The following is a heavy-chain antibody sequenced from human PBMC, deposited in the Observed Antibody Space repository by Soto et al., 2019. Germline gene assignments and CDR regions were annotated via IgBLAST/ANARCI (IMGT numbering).Heavy chain of an antibody. CDR3: ARLHRKYDFWSGYYTGDWFDP. V-gene: IGHV4-39*01. CDR2: IYYSGST. D-gene: IGHD3-3*01. Sequence: SETLSLTCTVSGGSISSSSYYWGCIRQPPGKGLEWIGSIYYSGSTYYNPSLKSRVTISVDTSKNQFSLKLSSVTAADTAVYYCARLHRKYDFWSGYYTGDWFDPWGQGTLVTVSS. CDR1: GGSISSSSYY. J-gene: IGHJ5*02.